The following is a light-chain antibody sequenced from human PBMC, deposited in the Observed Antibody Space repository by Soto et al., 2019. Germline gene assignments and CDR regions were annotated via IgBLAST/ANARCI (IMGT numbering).Light chain of an antibody. CDR1: SSNVGAGRD. Sequence: QSVLTQPPSVSGAPGQRVTISCTGSSSNVGAGRDVHWYRQLPGAAPKFLISDSNNRASGVPDRFSVSKSGNTASLTISGLQAEDEAEYYCSSYTNINTRACVFGPGTKLTVL. CDR2: DSN. V-gene: IGLV1-40*01. CDR3: SSYTNINTRACV. J-gene: IGLJ1*01.